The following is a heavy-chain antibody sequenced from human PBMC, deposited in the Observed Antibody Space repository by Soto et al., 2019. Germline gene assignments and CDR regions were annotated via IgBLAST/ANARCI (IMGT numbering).Heavy chain of an antibody. CDR2: INAGNGNT. D-gene: IGHD3-9*01. CDR3: ARDQDILPGYNLGMDY. CDR1: GYTFTSYA. V-gene: IGHV1-3*01. J-gene: IGHJ4*02. Sequence: GASVKVSCKASGYTFTSYAMHWVRQAPGQRLEWMGWINAGNGNTKYSQKFQGRVTITRDTSASTAYMELSSLRSEDTAVYYCARDQDILPGYNLGMDYWGQGTLVTVSS.